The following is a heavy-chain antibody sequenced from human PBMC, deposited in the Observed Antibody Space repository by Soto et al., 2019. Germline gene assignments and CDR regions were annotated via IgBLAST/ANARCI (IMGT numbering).Heavy chain of an antibody. V-gene: IGHV3-74*03. J-gene: IGHJ4*02. CDR3: AKDLLWGQREY. D-gene: IGHD3-16*01. CDR2: INTDGTNT. Sequence: EVQLVESGGGLVQPGGSLRLSCAVSGFTFSRYWMHWFRQDPGNGLVWVSSINTDGTNTQYADSVRGRFTVSRDNAKNTVYLQMISLRSEDTAVYYCAKDLLWGQREYWGQGTLVVVSS. CDR1: GFTFSRYW.